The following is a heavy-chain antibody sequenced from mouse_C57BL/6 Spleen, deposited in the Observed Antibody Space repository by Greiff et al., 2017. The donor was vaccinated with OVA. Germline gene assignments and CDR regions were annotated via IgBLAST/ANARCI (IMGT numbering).Heavy chain of an antibody. Sequence: VKLQQPGAELVKPGASVKLSCKASGYTFTSYWMQWVKQRPGQGLEWIGEIYPSDSYTNYNEKFKGKATLTVDTSSSTASMQLSSLTSEDAAVDYCARGGQLRSWFAYWGQGTLVTVSA. D-gene: IGHD3-2*02. CDR1: GYTFTSYW. CDR2: IYPSDSYT. J-gene: IGHJ3*01. V-gene: IGHV1-50*01. CDR3: ARGGQLRSWFAY.